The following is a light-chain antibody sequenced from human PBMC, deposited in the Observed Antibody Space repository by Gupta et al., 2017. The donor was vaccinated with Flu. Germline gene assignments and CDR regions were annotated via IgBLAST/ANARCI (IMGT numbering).Light chain of an antibody. CDR3: HQSYSSPPT. Sequence: PSSLSASVGDRVSITCRASQSISSYLNWYQQKPGKVPKLLIYTTSSLQSGVPSRFSGSGSGTDFTLTISSLQPEDFATYYCHQSYSSPPTFGQGTKLEIK. CDR2: TTS. V-gene: IGKV1-39*01. J-gene: IGKJ2*01. CDR1: QSISSY.